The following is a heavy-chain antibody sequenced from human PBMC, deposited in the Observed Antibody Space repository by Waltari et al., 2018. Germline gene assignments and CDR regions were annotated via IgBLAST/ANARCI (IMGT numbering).Heavy chain of an antibody. CDR3: ARGSWCSSTSCYNWFDP. D-gene: IGHD2-2*01. V-gene: IGHV3-48*04. CDR1: GFTFSSYS. J-gene: IGHJ5*02. Sequence: EVQLVESGGGLVQPGGSLRLSCAASGFTFSSYSMNWVRQAPGKGLEWVSYISSSRSTIYYADSVKGRVTISIDNAKNSLYRQMNSLSAEDTAVYYCARGSWCSSTSCYNWFDPWGQGTLVTVSS. CDR2: ISSSRSTI.